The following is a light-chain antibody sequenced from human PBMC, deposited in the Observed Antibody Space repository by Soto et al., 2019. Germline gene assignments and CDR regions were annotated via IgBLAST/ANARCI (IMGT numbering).Light chain of an antibody. CDR3: QQSYSTLMYT. V-gene: IGKV1-39*01. Sequence: DIQMTQSPSSLSAFVGDRVTITCRASQNINSYLNWFQQKPGKAPKLLIYAASSLQSGAPSRFSGSGSGTDFTLTISSLQPEDFATYYCQQSYSTLMYTFGQGTKLEIK. CDR2: AAS. J-gene: IGKJ2*01. CDR1: QNINSY.